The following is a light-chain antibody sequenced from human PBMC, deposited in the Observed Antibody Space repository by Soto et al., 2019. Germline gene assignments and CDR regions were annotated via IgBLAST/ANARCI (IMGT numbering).Light chain of an antibody. V-gene: IGLV2-14*01. CDR2: EVS. CDR1: SSDVGGYNY. J-gene: IGLJ1*01. CDR3: SSYTSSSTYV. Sequence: QSALTQPASVSGSPGQSITISRTGTSSDVGGYNYVSWYQQHPGKAPKLMIYEVSNRPSGVSNRFSGSKPGNTASLTISGLQAEDEADYYCSSYTSSSTYVFGTGTKVTVL.